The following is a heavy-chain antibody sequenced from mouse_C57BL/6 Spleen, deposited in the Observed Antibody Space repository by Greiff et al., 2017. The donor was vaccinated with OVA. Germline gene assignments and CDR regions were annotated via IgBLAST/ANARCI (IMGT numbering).Heavy chain of an antibody. CDR2: IDPSDSYT. CDR1: GYTFTSYW. CDR3: ARGLGSSFYYAMDY. D-gene: IGHD1-1*01. V-gene: IGHV1-69*01. J-gene: IGHJ4*01. Sequence: VKLQQPGAELVMPGASVKLSCKASGYTFTSYWMHWVKQRPGQGLEWIGEIDPSDSYTNYNQKFKGKSTLTVDKSSSTAYMQLSSLTSEDSAVYYCARGLGSSFYYAMDYWGQGTSVTVSS.